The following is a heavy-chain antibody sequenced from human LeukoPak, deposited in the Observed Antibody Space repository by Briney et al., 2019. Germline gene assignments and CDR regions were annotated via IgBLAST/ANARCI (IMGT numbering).Heavy chain of an antibody. CDR3: ARASGISHPNFDY. V-gene: IGHV3-30-3*01. Sequence: GGSLSLSCAASGFTFSSYAMHWVRQAPGKGLEWVAVISYDGSNKYYPDSVKGRFTISRDKSKNTLSLQMNSLRAEDTALYYCARASGISHPNFDYWGQGTLVTVSS. CDR1: GFTFSSYA. D-gene: IGHD1-26*01. J-gene: IGHJ4*02. CDR2: ISYDGSNK.